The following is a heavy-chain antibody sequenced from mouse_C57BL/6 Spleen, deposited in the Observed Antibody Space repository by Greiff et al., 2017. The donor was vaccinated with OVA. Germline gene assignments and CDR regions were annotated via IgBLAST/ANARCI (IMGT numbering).Heavy chain of an antibody. CDR1: GYAFSSSW. CDR3: ARELITTVAGAMDY. J-gene: IGHJ4*01. CDR2: IYPGDGDT. Sequence: QVQLQQSGPELVKPGASVKISCKASGYAFSSSWMNWVKQRPGTGLEWIGRIYPGDGDTNYNGKFKGKATLTADKSSSTAYMQLSSLTSEDSAVYFCARELITTVAGAMDYWGQGTSVTVSS. D-gene: IGHD1-1*01. V-gene: IGHV1-82*01.